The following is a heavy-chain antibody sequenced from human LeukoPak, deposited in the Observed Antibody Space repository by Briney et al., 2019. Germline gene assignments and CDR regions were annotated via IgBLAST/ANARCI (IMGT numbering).Heavy chain of an antibody. CDR2: ISSSGSTI. J-gene: IGHJ6*02. D-gene: IGHD5-12*01. CDR3: ARGDSGYDGGYYYYGMDV. CDR1: GFTFSSYE. Sequence: GGSLRLSCAASGFTFSSYEMNWLRQAPGKGLEWVSYISSSGSTIYYADSVKGRFTISRDNAKNSLYLQMNSLRAEDTAVYYCARGDSGYDGGYYYYGMDVWGQGTTVTVSS. V-gene: IGHV3-48*03.